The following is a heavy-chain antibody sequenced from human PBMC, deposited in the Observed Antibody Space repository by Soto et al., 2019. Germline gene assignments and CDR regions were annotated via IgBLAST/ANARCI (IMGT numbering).Heavy chain of an antibody. V-gene: IGHV3-30*03. D-gene: IGHD2-15*01. CDR2: ISNNGSNS. CDR3: ATGGFCSGGSCPGYFFYYYGTNV. Sequence: QVQLVESGGGVVQPGTSLRLSCAASGFSLNNYGMNWVRQAPGKGLEWVAVISNNGSNSYYADSVRGRFTISRDNSKNTLHLQLNSLRPADTAVYYCATGGFCSGGSCPGYFFYYYGTNVWGQGTTVTVSS. CDR1: GFSLNNYG. J-gene: IGHJ6*02.